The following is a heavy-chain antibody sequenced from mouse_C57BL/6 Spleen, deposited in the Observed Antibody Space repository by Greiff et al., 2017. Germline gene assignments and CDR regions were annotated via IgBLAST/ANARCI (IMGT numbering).Heavy chain of an antibody. CDR2: IYPRSGNT. V-gene: IGHV1-81*01. CDR1: GYTFTSYG. Sequence: QVQLQQSGAELARPGASVKLSCKASGYTFTSYGISWVKQRTGQGLEWIGEIYPRSGNTYYNEKFKGKATLTADKSSSTAYMELRSLTSEDSAVYFCARYYGSSYGTYAMDYWGQGTSVTVSS. J-gene: IGHJ4*01. D-gene: IGHD1-1*01. CDR3: ARYYGSSYGTYAMDY.